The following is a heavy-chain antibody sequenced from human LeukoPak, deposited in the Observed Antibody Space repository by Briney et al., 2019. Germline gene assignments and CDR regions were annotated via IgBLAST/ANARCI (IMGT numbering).Heavy chain of an antibody. V-gene: IGHV1-18*01. CDR1: GYTFTSYG. D-gene: IGHD7-27*01. J-gene: IGHJ4*02. CDR2: VSTYNGNT. Sequence: ASVKVSCKASGYTFTSYGISWVRQAPGQGLEWMGWVSTYNGNTKYAQNLQGRVTMTRDTSTSTVYMELSSLRSEDTAVYYCASLTGEEHDYWGQGTLVTVSS. CDR3: ASLTGEEHDY.